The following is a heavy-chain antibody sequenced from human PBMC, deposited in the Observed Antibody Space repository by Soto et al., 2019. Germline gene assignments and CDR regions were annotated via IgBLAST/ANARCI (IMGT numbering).Heavy chain of an antibody. CDR3: ARDLGYCSGGSCYSLDY. CDR2: ISSSSSYI. CDR1: GFTFSSYS. Sequence: EVQLVESGGGLVKPGGSLRLSCAASGFTFSSYSMNWVRQAPGKGLEWFSSISSSSSYIYYADSVKGRFTISRDNAKNSLYLQMNSLRAEDTAVYYCARDLGYCSGGSCYSLDYWGQGTLVTVSS. J-gene: IGHJ4*02. V-gene: IGHV3-21*01. D-gene: IGHD2-15*01.